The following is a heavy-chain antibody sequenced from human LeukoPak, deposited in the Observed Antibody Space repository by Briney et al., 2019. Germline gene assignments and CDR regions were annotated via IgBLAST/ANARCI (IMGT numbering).Heavy chain of an antibody. V-gene: IGHV4-34*01. Sequence: SETLSLTCAVYGGSFSGYYWSWIRQPPGKGLEWIGEINHSGSTNYNPSLKSRVTISVDTSKNQFSLKLSSVTAADTAVYYCAREPHYYDSSGYFKFDYWGQGTLVTVSS. CDR3: AREPHYYDSSGYFKFDY. D-gene: IGHD3-22*01. CDR2: INHSGST. J-gene: IGHJ4*02. CDR1: GGSFSGYY.